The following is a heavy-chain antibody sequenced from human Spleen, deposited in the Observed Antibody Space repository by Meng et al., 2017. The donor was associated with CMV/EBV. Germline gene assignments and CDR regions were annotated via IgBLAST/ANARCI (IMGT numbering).Heavy chain of an antibody. J-gene: IGHJ4*02. Sequence: QVQRVKSGAEVKNPGASVKGSSKASGYTFPGYYMHWVRQAPGQGLEWMGWINPNSGGTNYAQKFQDRVTMTRDTSISTAYMELSRLRSDDTAVYYCARDRPTLEMAIDYWGQGTLVTVSS. CDR1: GYTFPGYY. V-gene: IGHV1-2*02. D-gene: IGHD5-24*01. CDR3: ARDRPTLEMAIDY. CDR2: INPNSGGT.